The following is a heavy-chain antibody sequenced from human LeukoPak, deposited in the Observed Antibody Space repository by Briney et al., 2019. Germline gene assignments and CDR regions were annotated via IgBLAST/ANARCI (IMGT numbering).Heavy chain of an antibody. CDR3: ASPYRRRGDAVGALYDAFDI. Sequence: GGSLRLSCAASGFTFSSYRMNWVRQAPGKGLEWVSSISSSSSYIYYADSVKGRFTIARDIAKNSLYLKMNSLRAEDTAVYYCASPYRRRGDAVGALYDAFDIWGQGTMVTVSS. CDR2: ISSSSSYI. V-gene: IGHV3-21*01. CDR1: GFTFSSYR. D-gene: IGHD1-26*01. J-gene: IGHJ3*02.